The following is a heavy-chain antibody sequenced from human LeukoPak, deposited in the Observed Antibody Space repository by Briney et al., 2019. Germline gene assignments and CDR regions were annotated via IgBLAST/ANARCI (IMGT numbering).Heavy chain of an antibody. CDR2: IIPIFGTA. CDR3: AKEIFHYYGSGSPDAFDI. Sequence: SVKVSCKAPGGTFSSYAISWVRQAPGQGLEWMGGIIPIFGTANYAQKFQGRVTITADESTSTAYMELSSLRAEDTAVYYCAKEIFHYYGSGSPDAFDIWGQGTMVTVSS. D-gene: IGHD3-10*01. J-gene: IGHJ3*02. V-gene: IGHV1-69*13. CDR1: GGTFSSYA.